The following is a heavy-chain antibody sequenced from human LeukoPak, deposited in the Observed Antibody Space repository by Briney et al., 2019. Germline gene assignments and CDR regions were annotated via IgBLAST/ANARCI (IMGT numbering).Heavy chain of an antibody. Sequence: SETLSLTCTVPGGSISSSSYYWGWIRQPPGKGLEWIGSIYYSGSTYYNPSLKSRVTISVDTSKNQFSLKLSSVTAADTAVYYCARLDQLWFGGLSVIDYWGQGTLVTVSS. CDR3: ARLDQLWFGGLSVIDY. CDR1: GGSISSSSYY. CDR2: IYYSGST. V-gene: IGHV4-39*01. J-gene: IGHJ4*02. D-gene: IGHD3-10*01.